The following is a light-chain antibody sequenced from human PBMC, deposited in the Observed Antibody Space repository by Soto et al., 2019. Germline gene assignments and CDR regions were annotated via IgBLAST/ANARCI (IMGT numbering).Light chain of an antibody. CDR1: QSVTSNY. J-gene: IGKJ1*01. V-gene: IGKV3D-20*02. CDR2: DIS. CDR3: QQHSNSPWT. Sequence: EIVLTQSPGTLSLSPGESAALSCRASQSVTSNYLVWYRQKPGQAPRLLIYDISSRAAGIPDRFSGSGSGTDFTLTITRLEPEDSAVYYCQQHSNSPWTFGQGTRVEI.